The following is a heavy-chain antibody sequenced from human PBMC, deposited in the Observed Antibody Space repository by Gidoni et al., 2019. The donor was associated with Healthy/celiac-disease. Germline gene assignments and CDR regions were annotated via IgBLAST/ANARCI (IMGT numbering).Heavy chain of an antibody. V-gene: IGHV3-23*01. CDR2: ISGSGGST. D-gene: IGHD2-15*01. CDR3: AKLPRYLGYCSGGSCYSSYYFDY. Sequence: EVQLLESGGGLVQPGGSLRLSCAASGFTFSSYAMSWVRPAPGKGLEWVSAISGSGGSTYYADSVKGRFTISRDNSKNTLYLQMNSLRAEDTAVYYCAKLPRYLGYCSGGSCYSSYYFDYWGQGTLVTVSS. CDR1: GFTFSSYA. J-gene: IGHJ4*02.